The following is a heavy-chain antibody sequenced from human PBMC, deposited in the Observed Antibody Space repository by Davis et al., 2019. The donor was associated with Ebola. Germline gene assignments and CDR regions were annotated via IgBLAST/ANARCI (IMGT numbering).Heavy chain of an antibody. CDR3: ARDRHYYDSSGYYYTTPLDY. Sequence: PGGSLRLSCAASGFTFSSYSMNWVRQAPGKGLEWVSYISSSSSTIYYADSVKGRFTISRDNAKNSLYLQMNSLRDEDTAVYYCARDRHYYDSSGYYYTTPLDYWGQGTLVTVSS. J-gene: IGHJ4*02. V-gene: IGHV3-48*02. CDR1: GFTFSSYS. CDR2: ISSSSSTI. D-gene: IGHD3-22*01.